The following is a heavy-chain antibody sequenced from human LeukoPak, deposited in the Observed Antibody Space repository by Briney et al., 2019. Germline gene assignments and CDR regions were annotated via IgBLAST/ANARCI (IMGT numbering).Heavy chain of an antibody. CDR1: GFTFSSYW. CDR3: ARERRDGFDY. D-gene: IGHD5-24*01. CDR2: INSDGSST. J-gene: IGHJ4*02. Sequence: GESLKISCAASGFTFSSYWMHWVRQAPGKGLVWVSRINSDGSSTSYADSVKGRFTISRDNAKNTLYLQMNSLRAEDTAVYYCARERRDGFDYWGQGTLVTVSS. V-gene: IGHV3-74*01.